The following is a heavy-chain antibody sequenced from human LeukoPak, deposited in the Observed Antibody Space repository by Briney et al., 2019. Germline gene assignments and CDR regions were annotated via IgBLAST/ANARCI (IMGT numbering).Heavy chain of an antibody. D-gene: IGHD1-26*01. CDR3: ARDSGSYLQPTDY. J-gene: IGHJ4*02. CDR2: ISGSGDST. Sequence: GGSLRLSCTASGFTFSTYAMTWVRQAPGKGLEWVSSISGSGDSTYYADSVKGRFTISRDNSKNTLYLQMNSLRADDTALYHCARDSGSYLQPTDYRGQGTLVTVSS. V-gene: IGHV3-23*01. CDR1: GFTFSTYA.